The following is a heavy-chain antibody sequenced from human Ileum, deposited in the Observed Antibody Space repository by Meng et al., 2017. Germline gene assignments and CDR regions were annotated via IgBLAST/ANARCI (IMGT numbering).Heavy chain of an antibody. Sequence: QGQLREWGPGRVRPSGTLSRTCAVSSGSIRSNTSWSWVRQPPGKGLEWIGQISHSGSAYYNPSLKSRVTMSVDKSKSQFSLMLTSVTAADTAIYYCARHGGYSQDFWGQGTLVTVSS. CDR2: ISHSGSA. V-gene: IGHV4-4*02. D-gene: IGHD4-23*01. CDR3: ARHGGYSQDF. CDR1: SGSIRSNTS. J-gene: IGHJ4*02.